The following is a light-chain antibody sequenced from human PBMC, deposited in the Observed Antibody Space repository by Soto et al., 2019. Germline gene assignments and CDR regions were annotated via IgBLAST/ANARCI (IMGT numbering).Light chain of an antibody. Sequence: EIVLAQSPGTLSLSPGERATLSCRASQSFSSRYLAWYQQKPGQAPRLLIYGASSRATGIPERFSGSGSGTDFTLTISSLEPEDFAVYYCQQRSNWPITFGQGTRLEI. V-gene: IGKV3D-20*02. CDR1: QSFSSRY. CDR2: GAS. CDR3: QQRSNWPIT. J-gene: IGKJ5*01.